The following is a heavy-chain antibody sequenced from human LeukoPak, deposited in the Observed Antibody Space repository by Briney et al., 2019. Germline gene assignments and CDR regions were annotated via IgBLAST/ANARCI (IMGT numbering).Heavy chain of an antibody. V-gene: IGHV3-33*03. CDR3: TIYNNDHFDY. D-gene: IGHD1-14*01. Sequence: GGSLRLSCAGSGFTFGGYDMHWFRQTPGKGLEWVAVIAYDGSRAFYADSVKGRFTISRDNSKNTMSVQIDDLRAEDTAVYYCTIYNNDHFDYWGQGTLVTVSS. CDR2: IAYDGSRA. J-gene: IGHJ4*02. CDR1: GFTFGGYD.